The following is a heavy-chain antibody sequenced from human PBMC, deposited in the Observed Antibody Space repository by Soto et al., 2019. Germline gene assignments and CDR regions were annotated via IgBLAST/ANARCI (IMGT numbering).Heavy chain of an antibody. D-gene: IGHD4-17*01. Sequence: ASVKVSCKASGYTFTSYGISWVRQAPGQGLEWIGWINAYSGNTGYAQKFQGRVTMTRNTSISTAYMELSSLRFYDTAVYYCARVLDYGVYAWGQGTLVTVSS. CDR3: ARVLDYGVYA. CDR1: GYTFTSYG. CDR2: INAYSGNT. J-gene: IGHJ4*02. V-gene: IGHV1-8*02.